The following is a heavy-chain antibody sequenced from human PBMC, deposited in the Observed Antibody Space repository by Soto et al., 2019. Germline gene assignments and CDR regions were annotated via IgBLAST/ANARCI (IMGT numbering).Heavy chain of an antibody. Sequence: QVQLQESSPGLVRPSGTLSLTCAVSGDSLSGYNWWSWVRQSPGKGLEWVAEISHSGTTNYKSSLKSRVTISVDKSKNQFSLKLDSVTAADTAVYYCARLTGPYFDSWGQGALVIVSS. CDR1: GDSLSGYNW. D-gene: IGHD1-20*01. V-gene: IGHV4-4*02. CDR3: ARLTGPYFDS. J-gene: IGHJ4*02. CDR2: ISHSGTT.